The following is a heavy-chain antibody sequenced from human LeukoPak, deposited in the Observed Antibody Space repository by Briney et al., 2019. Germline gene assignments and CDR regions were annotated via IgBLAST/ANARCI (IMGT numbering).Heavy chain of an antibody. CDR2: MNPNSGNT. CDR3: ARVGRVRQLVNGWFDP. Sequence: GASVKVSCKASGYTFTSYDINWVRQATGQGLEWMGWMNPNSGNTGYAQKFQGRVTMTRNTSISTAYMELSSLRSEDTAVYYCARVGRVRQLVNGWFDPWGQGTLVTVSS. D-gene: IGHD6-13*01. CDR1: GYTFTSYD. J-gene: IGHJ5*02. V-gene: IGHV1-8*01.